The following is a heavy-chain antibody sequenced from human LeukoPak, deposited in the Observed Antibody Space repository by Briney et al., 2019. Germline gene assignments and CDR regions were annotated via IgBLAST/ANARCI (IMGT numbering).Heavy chain of an antibody. CDR2: MHYSGST. CDR1: GGSVSSYY. CDR3: ARAERRPYYDSSGFQDAFDI. Sequence: SETLSLTCTVSGGSVSSYYWSWIRQPPGKRLEWIGYMHYSGSTSSNPSLSSRVTLSVDTSKNQFSLKLSSVTAADTAVYYCARAERRPYYDSSGFQDAFDIWGQGTMVTVSS. V-gene: IGHV4-59*02. D-gene: IGHD3-22*01. J-gene: IGHJ3*02.